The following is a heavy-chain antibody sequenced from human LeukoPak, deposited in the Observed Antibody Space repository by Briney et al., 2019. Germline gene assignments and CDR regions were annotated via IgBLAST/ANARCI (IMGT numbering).Heavy chain of an antibody. Sequence: GGSLRLSCAASGFTFDDYAMHWVRQAPGKGLEWVSLISGDGGSTYYADSVKGRFTISRENSKNSLYLQMNSLRTEDTALYYCAKDKYIVVVTAYFDYWGQGTLVTVSS. CDR1: GFTFDDYA. CDR2: ISGDGGST. J-gene: IGHJ4*02. D-gene: IGHD2-21*02. CDR3: AKDKYIVVVTAYFDY. V-gene: IGHV3-43*02.